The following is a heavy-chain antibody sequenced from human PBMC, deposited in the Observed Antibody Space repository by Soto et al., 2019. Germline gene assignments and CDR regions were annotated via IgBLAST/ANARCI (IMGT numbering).Heavy chain of an antibody. CDR1: GGSISSGGYY. V-gene: IGHV4-31*03. Sequence: QVQLQESGPGLVKPSQTLSLTCTVSGGSISSGGYYWSWIRQHPGKGLEWIGYIYYSGSTYYNPSLKSRVTISVDTSKNQFSLKPSSVTAADTAVYYCARDRQGGVTPDDYYFDYWGQGTLVTVSS. CDR3: ARDRQGGVTPDDYYFDY. CDR2: IYYSGST. D-gene: IGHD2-21*02. J-gene: IGHJ4*02.